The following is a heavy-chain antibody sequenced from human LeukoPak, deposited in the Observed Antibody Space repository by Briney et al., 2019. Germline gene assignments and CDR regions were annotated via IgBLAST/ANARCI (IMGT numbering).Heavy chain of an antibody. V-gene: IGHV4-4*07. Sequence: PSETLSLTGTVSGGSINSYYWSWIRQPAGKGLEWIGRIYYSGSTNYNPSLKSRVSMSVETSKNQFSLKLTSVTAADTAVYYCARGGKATVVTMWGQGILVTVSS. CDR3: ARGGKATVVTM. CDR2: IYYSGST. CDR1: GGSINSYY. D-gene: IGHD4-23*01. J-gene: IGHJ4*02.